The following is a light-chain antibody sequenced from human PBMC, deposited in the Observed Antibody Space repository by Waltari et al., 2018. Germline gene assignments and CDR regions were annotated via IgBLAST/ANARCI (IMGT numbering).Light chain of an antibody. CDR3: AAWDDKLAGVV. CDR1: SSNIGANS. J-gene: IGLJ3*02. Sequence: QSVLTQPPSVSGAPGQSVTISCSGSSSNIGANSVYWYKQVSGTAPKLLIYRNNKRASGVPDRFSASKSGTSASLAISGLRSEDEASFYCAAWDDKLAGVVFGGGTKLTVL. V-gene: IGLV1-47*01. CDR2: RNN.